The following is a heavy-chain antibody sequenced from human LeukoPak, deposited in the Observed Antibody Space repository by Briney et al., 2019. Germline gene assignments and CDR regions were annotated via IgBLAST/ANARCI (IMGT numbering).Heavy chain of an antibody. V-gene: IGHV3-23*01. D-gene: IGHD1-26*01. CDR1: GFTFSSHG. CDR2: ISPSGGIT. CDR3: ARDKIVGATYFDY. Sequence: GGSLRLSCAASGFTFSSHGMNWVRQAPGKGLEWVSGISPSGGITYYTDSVKGRFTISRDNSKNTASLQMNSLRGDDTAVYYCARDKIVGATYFDYWGQGTLVTVSS. J-gene: IGHJ4*02.